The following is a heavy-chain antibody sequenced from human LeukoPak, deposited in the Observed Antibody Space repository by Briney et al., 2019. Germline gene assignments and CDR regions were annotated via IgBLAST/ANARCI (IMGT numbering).Heavy chain of an antibody. D-gene: IGHD2-15*01. Sequence: SETQSLTCTVSGDSISSGNYYWSWIRQHPGKGLEWIGYIYYSGSTYYNPSLKSRVTISMDTSKNQFSLKLNSVSAADTAVYYCAREYRGYCSGGSCYGWFDPWGQGTLVTVSS. V-gene: IGHV4-31*03. CDR2: IYYSGST. CDR3: AREYRGYCSGGSCYGWFDP. J-gene: IGHJ5*02. CDR1: GDSISSGNYY.